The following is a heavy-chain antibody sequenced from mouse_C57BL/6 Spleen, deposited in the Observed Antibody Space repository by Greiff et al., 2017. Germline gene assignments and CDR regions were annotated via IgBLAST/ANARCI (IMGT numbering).Heavy chain of an antibody. CDR3: AREGPLDSSGYRFAY. V-gene: IGHV3-6*01. D-gene: IGHD3-2*02. CDR1: GYSITSGYY. Sequence: EVQLQESGPGLVKPSQSLSLTCSVTGYSITSGYYWNWIRQFPGNKLEWMGYISYDGSNNYNPSLKNRISLTRDTSKNQFFLKLNSVTTEDTATYYCAREGPLDSSGYRFAYWGQGTLVTVSA. CDR2: ISYDGSN. J-gene: IGHJ3*01.